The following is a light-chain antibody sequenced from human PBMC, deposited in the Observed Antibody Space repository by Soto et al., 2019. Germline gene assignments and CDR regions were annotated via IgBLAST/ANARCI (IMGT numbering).Light chain of an antibody. J-gene: IGLJ1*01. CDR3: CSHAGRDTYV. CDR1: SSDVGSGNF. CDR2: EDF. Sequence: QSALTQPDSVSGSPGQSITISCTGTSSDVGSGNFVSWYQHYPGKAPQLIIYEDFKRPSGVSSRFSGSKSGNTASLTISGLQAEDEAEYYCCSHAGRDTYVFGTGTKVTVL. V-gene: IGLV2-23*01.